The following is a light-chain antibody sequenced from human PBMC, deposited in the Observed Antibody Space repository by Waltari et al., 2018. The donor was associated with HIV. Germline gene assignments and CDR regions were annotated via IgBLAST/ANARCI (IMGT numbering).Light chain of an antibody. Sequence: QSALTQPASVSGSPGQPITISCAGTSNDVGIYNLVSWYQYHPGKAPKLIIYEVNKRPSGVSNRFSGSKSGNTASLTISGVQAEDEADYFCCSYATSINYVFGTGTKVTVL. V-gene: IGLV2-23*02. CDR2: EVN. CDR1: SNDVGIYNL. CDR3: CSYATSINYV. J-gene: IGLJ1*01.